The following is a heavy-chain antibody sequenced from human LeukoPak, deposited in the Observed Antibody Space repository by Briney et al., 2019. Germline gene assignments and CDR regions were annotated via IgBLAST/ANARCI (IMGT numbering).Heavy chain of an antibody. D-gene: IGHD6-19*01. CDR2: IYPGDSDT. CDR3: ARLRYSSGWYWFDP. V-gene: IGHV5-51*01. CDR1: GYTFTSYW. Sequence: GESLKISCKGSGYTFTSYWIGWVRQMPGKGLEWIGIIYPGDSDTRYSPSFQGQVTISADKSISTAYLQWSSLKASDTAMYYCARLRYSSGWYWFDPWGQGTLVTVSS. J-gene: IGHJ5*02.